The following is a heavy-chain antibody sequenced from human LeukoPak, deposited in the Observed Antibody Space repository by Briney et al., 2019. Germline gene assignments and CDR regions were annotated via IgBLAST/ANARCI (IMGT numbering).Heavy chain of an antibody. CDR2: INQDGSEK. CDR3: ARAYPVTSGSYYAPFDY. D-gene: IGHD1-26*01. J-gene: IGHJ4*02. CDR1: GFTFSTYK. V-gene: IGHV3-7*01. Sequence: AGGSLRLSCVASGFTFSTYKVTWVRQAPGKGLEWVANINQDGSEKKYLDSVKGRFTISRDNAKNSLYLQMNSLRAEDTAVYYCARAYPVTSGSYYAPFDYWGPGTVVTVSS.